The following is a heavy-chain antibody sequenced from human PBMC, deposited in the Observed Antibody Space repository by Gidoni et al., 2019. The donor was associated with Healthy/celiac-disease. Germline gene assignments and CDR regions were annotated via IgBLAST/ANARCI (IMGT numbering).Heavy chain of an antibody. CDR2: IYYSGST. CDR3: ARDFGNGMDV. V-gene: IGHV4-59*01. Sequence: QVQLQESGPGLVKPSETLSLTCTVPGGSISSYYWSWIRQPPGKGLEWIGYIYYSGSTNYNPSLKSRVTISVDTSKNQFSLKLSSVTAADTAVYYCARDFGNGMDVWGQGTTVTVSS. J-gene: IGHJ6*02. CDR1: GGSISSYY. D-gene: IGHD3-16*01.